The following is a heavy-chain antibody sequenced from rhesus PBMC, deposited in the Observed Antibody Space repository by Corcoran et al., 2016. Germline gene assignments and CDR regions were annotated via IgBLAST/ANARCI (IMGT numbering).Heavy chain of an antibody. V-gene: IGHV4-93*01. CDR2: MYGSGGST. CDR3: ASTKENLYGSSYAFDY. J-gene: IGHJ4*01. D-gene: IGHD4-29*01. Sequence: QVQLQESGPAVVKPSETLSLTCAVSGGSISSSNWWSWIRQSPGKGLEWIGGMYGSGGSTKYNPSLESRVAISKDTPKNQISLRLSSVTAADTAMYYCASTKENLYGSSYAFDYWGQGVLVTVSS. CDR1: GGSISSSNW.